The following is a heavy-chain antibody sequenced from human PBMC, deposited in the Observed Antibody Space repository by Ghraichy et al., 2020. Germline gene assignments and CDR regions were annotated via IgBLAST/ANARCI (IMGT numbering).Heavy chain of an antibody. D-gene: IGHD3-22*01. J-gene: IGHJ4*02. CDR1: GFTFSSYE. Sequence: GGSLRLSCAASGFTFSSYEMNWVRQAPGKGLEWVSYISSSSNTIYYADSVKGRFTISRDNAKNSLYLQMNSLRAEDTAVYYCARDQVNFYDSSAPPSFDYWGQGTLVTVSS. V-gene: IGHV3-48*03. CDR2: ISSSSNTI. CDR3: ARDQVNFYDSSAPPSFDY.